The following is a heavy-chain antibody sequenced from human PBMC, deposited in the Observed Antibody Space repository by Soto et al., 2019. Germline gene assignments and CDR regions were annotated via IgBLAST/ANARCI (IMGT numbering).Heavy chain of an antibody. Sequence: PGGPLRLSCAASGFTFSSYGMHWVRQAPGKGLEWVAVISYDGSNKYYADSVKGRFTISRDNSKNTLYLQMNSLRAEDTAVYYCAKDTKVGATTSLLDYWGQGTLVTVSS. D-gene: IGHD1-26*01. J-gene: IGHJ4*02. CDR2: ISYDGSNK. CDR1: GFTFSSYG. V-gene: IGHV3-30*18. CDR3: AKDTKVGATTSLLDY.